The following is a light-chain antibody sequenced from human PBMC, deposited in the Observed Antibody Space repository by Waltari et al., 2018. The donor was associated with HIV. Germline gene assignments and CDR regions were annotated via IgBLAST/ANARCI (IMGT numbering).Light chain of an antibody. CDR3: QQANSFPRH. CDR1: QGFSRW. V-gene: IGKV1-12*01. Sequence: DIQMTQSPSSVAASLGDRVTITCRASQGFSRWLACYQQKPAKAPTLLIYAASSLQRGVPSRISGSGSGTDFNLTINRLQPEDFATYYCQQANSFPRHFGPGTRLEIK. J-gene: IGKJ5*01. CDR2: AAS.